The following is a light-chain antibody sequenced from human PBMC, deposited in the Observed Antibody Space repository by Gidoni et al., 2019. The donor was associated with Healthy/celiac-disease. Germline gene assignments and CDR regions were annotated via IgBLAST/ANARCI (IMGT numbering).Light chain of an antibody. Sequence: QSVLTQPPAVSAAPGQKVTISCSGSSSNIGNNYVSWYQQLPGTAPKLLIYDNNTRPSGFPDRFSGSKSGTSATLGITGLQTGDEADYYCGTWDSSLSAGVFGTGTKVTVL. CDR3: GTWDSSLSAGV. CDR1: SSNIGNNY. J-gene: IGLJ1*01. CDR2: DNN. V-gene: IGLV1-51*01.